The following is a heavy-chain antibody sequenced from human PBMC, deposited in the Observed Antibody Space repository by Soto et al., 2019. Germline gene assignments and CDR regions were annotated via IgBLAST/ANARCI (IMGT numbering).Heavy chain of an antibody. J-gene: IGHJ4*02. D-gene: IGHD4-17*01. CDR2: ISSSSSYI. Sequence: GGSLRLSCAASGFTFSSYSMNWVRQAPGKGLEWVSSISSSSSYIYYADSVKGRFTISRDNAKNSLYLQMSSLRAEDTAVYYCARDGATVTIKPFDYWGQGTLVTVSS. V-gene: IGHV3-21*01. CDR3: ARDGATVTIKPFDY. CDR1: GFTFSSYS.